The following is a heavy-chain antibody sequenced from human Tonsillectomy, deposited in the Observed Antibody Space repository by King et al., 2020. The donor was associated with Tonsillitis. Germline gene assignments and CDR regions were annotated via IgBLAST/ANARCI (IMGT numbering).Heavy chain of an antibody. Sequence: VQLVESGGGVVRPGGSLRLSCAAPGFTFGDYGMSWVRHAPAKGLEWVSGINWNGGRTGYADSVKGRFTISRDNAKNSLFLQMNSLRAEDTALYYCAKDGAGDSGYDLDYWGQGTLVTVSS. J-gene: IGHJ4*02. V-gene: IGHV3-20*04. CDR1: GFTFGDYG. CDR2: INWNGGRT. D-gene: IGHD5-12*01. CDR3: AKDGAGDSGYDLDY.